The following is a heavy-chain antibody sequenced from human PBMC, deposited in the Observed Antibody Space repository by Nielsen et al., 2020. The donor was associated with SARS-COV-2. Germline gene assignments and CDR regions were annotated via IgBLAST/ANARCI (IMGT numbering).Heavy chain of an antibody. Sequence: ETLSLTCAVYGGSFSGYYWSWIRQPPGKGLEWIGEINHSGSTNYNPSLKSRVTISVDTSKNQFSLKLSSVTAADTAVYYCARGFYDRASEWGQGTLVTVSS. D-gene: IGHD3-22*01. V-gene: IGHV4-34*01. CDR2: INHSGST. CDR3: ARGFYDRASE. J-gene: IGHJ4*02. CDR1: GGSFSGYY.